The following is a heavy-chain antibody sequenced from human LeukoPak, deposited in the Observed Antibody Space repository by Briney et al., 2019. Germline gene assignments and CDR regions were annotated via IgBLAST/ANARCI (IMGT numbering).Heavy chain of an antibody. V-gene: IGHV3-30*19. J-gene: IGHJ4*02. CDR3: ARDRSEEYFDY. CDR2: ISYDGSNK. Sequence: PGGSLRLSCAASGFTFSSYGMHWVRQAPGKGLEWVAVISYDGSNKYYADSVKGRFTISRDNSKNTLYLQMNSLRAEDTAVYYCARDRSEEYFDYWGQGTLVTVSS. CDR1: GFTFSSYG.